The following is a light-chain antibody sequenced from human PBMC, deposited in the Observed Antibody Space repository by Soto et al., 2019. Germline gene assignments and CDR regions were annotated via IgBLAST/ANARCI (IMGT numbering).Light chain of an antibody. V-gene: IGLV1-40*01. CDR2: GNT. CDR1: SSNIGAGYD. CDR3: QSYDISLSVVV. J-gene: IGLJ2*01. Sequence: QSVLTQPPSVSGAPGQRATISCTGSSSNIGAGYDVHWYQQLPGAAPKLLISGNTNRPSGVPDRFSGSKSGTSASLAITGLQAEDEADYYCQSYDISLSVVVFGGGTKLT.